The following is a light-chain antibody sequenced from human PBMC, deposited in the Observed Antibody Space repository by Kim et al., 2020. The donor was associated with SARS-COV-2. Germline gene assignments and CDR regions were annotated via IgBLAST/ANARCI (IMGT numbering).Light chain of an antibody. J-gene: IGKJ1*01. CDR3: QQYSSSPAT. CDR2: GAS. Sequence: SPGDRAPLSCRASQSVSSNYLAWYQQKPGQAPRLLIYGASSRATGIPDRFSGSGSGTDFTLTITRLEPEDSAVYYCQQYSSSPATFGQGTKVDIK. CDR1: QSVSSNY. V-gene: IGKV3-20*01.